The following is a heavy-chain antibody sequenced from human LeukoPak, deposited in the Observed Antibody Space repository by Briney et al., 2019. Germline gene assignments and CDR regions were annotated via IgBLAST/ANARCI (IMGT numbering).Heavy chain of an antibody. CDR1: GVSISSYY. CDR2: IYYSGTI. D-gene: IGHD5-12*01. Sequence: SETLSLTCTVSGVSISSYYSSWIRQPPGKGLEWIGYIYYSGTINDNPSLKSRVTMSIDTSKNQLYRKLSDVTAADKGVYFCARARGYDYYGGYWFDPWGQGTLVTVSS. J-gene: IGHJ5*02. CDR3: ARARGYDYYGGYWFDP. V-gene: IGHV4-59*01.